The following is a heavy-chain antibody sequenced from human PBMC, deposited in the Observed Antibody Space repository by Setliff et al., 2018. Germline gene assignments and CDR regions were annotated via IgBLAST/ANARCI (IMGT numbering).Heavy chain of an antibody. V-gene: IGHV4-34*01. J-gene: IGHJ4*02. Sequence: SETLSLTCAASGGSFSDYYWTWIRQPPGKGLEWIGEINHSGSTNYNPSLKSRVTVSVDTSKNQFSLRLTSVTAADTAVYYCARTGTYRYFDHWGQGTLVTVSS. CDR1: GGSFSDYY. CDR2: INHSGST. CDR3: ARTGTYRYFDH. D-gene: IGHD1-1*01.